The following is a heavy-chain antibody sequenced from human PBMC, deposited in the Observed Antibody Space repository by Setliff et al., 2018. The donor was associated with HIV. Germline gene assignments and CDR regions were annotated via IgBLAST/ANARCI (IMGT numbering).Heavy chain of an antibody. Sequence: ASVKVSCKASGYKFTGHHMQWMRQAPGQGLEWMGRINPNMGDTQYARKFQGRIIMTRDTSINTVYMELSSLTSDDTALYYCARQDIPTGYYLFDYWGQGTQVTVS. J-gene: IGHJ4*02. V-gene: IGHV1-2*06. CDR2: INPNMGDT. CDR3: ARQDIPTGYYLFDY. CDR1: GYKFTGHH. D-gene: IGHD3-9*01.